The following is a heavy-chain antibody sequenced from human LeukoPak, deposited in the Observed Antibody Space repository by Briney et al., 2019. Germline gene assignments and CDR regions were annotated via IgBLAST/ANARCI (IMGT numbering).Heavy chain of an antibody. CDR1: GGSISSYY. D-gene: IGHD6-13*01. Sequence: KPSETLSLTCTVSGGSISSYYWSWIRQPPGKGLEWIGYISYSGTTNYNPSLKSRVTISVAPSKNQFSLKLRSVTAPDTAVYYCGRDRGNYFDYWGQGTLVTVSS. J-gene: IGHJ4*02. V-gene: IGHV4-59*01. CDR3: GRDRGNYFDY. CDR2: ISYSGTT.